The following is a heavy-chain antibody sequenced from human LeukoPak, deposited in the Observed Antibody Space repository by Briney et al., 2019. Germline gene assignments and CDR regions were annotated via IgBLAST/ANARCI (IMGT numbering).Heavy chain of an antibody. D-gene: IGHD4-17*01. CDR2: VSYEGKYK. CDR3: ARDSVTTGYYFHY. CDR1: GFTFGSYA. V-gene: IGHV3-30*04. Sequence: GGSLRLSCAASGFTFGSYAMHRLRQAPGKGLEWVAVVSYEGKYKDYGDSVKGRFTISRDDSKNTVHLQMNSLRPEDTAVYYCARDSVTTGYYFHYWGQGTLVTVSS. J-gene: IGHJ4*02.